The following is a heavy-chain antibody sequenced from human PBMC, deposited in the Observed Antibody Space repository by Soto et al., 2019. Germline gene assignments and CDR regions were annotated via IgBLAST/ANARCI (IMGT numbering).Heavy chain of an antibody. J-gene: IGHJ1*01. V-gene: IGHV4-30-4*01. D-gene: IGHD3-22*01. CDR3: ARDLDGLHDDNSGPYPRPG. CDR1: GGSFSIAIYY. CDR2: IHSSGSI. Sequence: TVSLSCTCFGGSFSIAIYYGSWFRQAAVRVLEWIGYIHSSGSIYYNPYLKSRATMSIDTARNQFCLKVSSVTVADTAVYYCARDLDGLHDDNSGPYPRPGWGQGTLVT.